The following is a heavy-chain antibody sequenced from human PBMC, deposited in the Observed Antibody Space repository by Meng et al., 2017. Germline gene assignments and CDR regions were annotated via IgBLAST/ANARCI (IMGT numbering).Heavy chain of an antibody. CDR3: ARDSGYCSGGSCYPGWFDP. CDR2: LIPIFGTA. CDR1: GGYFRSYD. Sequence: QVRWVVYCAEGKNPWSLGNVLRKPAGGYFRSYDISWVQQAPGQGLEWMGGLIPIFGTANYAQKFQGRVTITADKSTSTAYMELSSLRSEDTAVYYCARDSGYCSGGSCYPGWFDPWGQGTLVTVSS. J-gene: IGHJ5*02. D-gene: IGHD2-15*01. V-gene: IGHV1-69*06.